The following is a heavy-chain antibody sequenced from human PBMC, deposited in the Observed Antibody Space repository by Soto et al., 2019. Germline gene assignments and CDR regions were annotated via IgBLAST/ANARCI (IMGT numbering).Heavy chain of an antibody. V-gene: IGHV3-23*01. D-gene: IGHD2-2*01. J-gene: IGHJ5*02. Sequence: EVQLLDSGGGLVQPGGSLRLSCAASGFTFRTYAMSLVRQAPGKGLEWVSTISDSGTTYYANSVKGRFTISRDNSRNTLDLRMNSLRVEDTAVYYCAKGGEGSCSRTSCLYFSDSWGQGTLVTVSS. CDR3: AKGGEGSCSRTSCLYFSDS. CDR2: ISDSGTT. CDR1: GFTFRTYA.